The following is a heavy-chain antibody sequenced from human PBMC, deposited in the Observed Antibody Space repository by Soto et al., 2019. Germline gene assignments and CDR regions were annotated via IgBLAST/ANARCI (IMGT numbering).Heavy chain of an antibody. J-gene: IGHJ6*02. CDR3: ASNRMVRGVNTLPHGMDV. Sequence: QVQLQESGPGLVKPSQTLSLTCTVSGGSISSGGYYWSWIRQHPGKGLEWIGYIYYSGSTYYNPSLKSRVTISVDTSKNQCSLKLSSVTAADTAVYYCASNRMVRGVNTLPHGMDVWGQGTTVTVSS. V-gene: IGHV4-31*03. D-gene: IGHD3-10*01. CDR1: GGSISSGGYY. CDR2: IYYSGST.